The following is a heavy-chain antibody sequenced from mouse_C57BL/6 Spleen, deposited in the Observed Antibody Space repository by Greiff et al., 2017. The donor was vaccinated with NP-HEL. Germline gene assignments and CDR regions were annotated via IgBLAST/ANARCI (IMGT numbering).Heavy chain of an antibody. J-gene: IGHJ1*03. D-gene: IGHD1-1*01. V-gene: IGHV1-53*01. CDR1: GYTFTSYW. CDR3: ARPDYGRSYWYFDV. Sequence: QVQLQQPGTELVKPGASVKLSCKASGYTFTSYWMHWVKQRPGQGLEWIGNINPSNGGTNYNEKFKSKATLTVDKSSSTAYMQLSSLTSEDSAVYYCARPDYGRSYWYFDVWGTGTTVTVSS. CDR2: INPSNGGT.